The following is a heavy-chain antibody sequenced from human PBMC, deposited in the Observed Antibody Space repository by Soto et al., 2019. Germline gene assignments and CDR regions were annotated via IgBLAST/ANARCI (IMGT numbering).Heavy chain of an antibody. CDR2: IYYSGST. Sequence: SSETLSLTCTVSGGSISSYYWSWIRQPPGKGLEWIGYIYYSGSTNYNPSLKSRVTISVDTSENQFSLKLSSVTAADTAVYYCARGAPMVRGVITKYNWFDPWGQGTLVTVS. CDR3: ARGAPMVRGVITKYNWFDP. V-gene: IGHV4-59*01. J-gene: IGHJ5*02. CDR1: GGSISSYY. D-gene: IGHD3-10*01.